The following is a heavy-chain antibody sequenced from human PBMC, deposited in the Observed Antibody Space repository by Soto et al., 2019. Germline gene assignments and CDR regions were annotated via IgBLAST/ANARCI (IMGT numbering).Heavy chain of an antibody. Sequence: GGSLRLSCAASGFTFSSYAMGWVRQGPGKGLEWVAVVSIGGSTHYADSVRGRLTISRDNSKNTLSLQMNSLTAEDTAVYFCAKRRGAGGHFDYWGQGALVTVSS. CDR1: GFTFSSYA. CDR2: VSIGGST. V-gene: IGHV3-23*01. D-gene: IGHD2-15*01. J-gene: IGHJ4*02. CDR3: AKRRGAGGHFDY.